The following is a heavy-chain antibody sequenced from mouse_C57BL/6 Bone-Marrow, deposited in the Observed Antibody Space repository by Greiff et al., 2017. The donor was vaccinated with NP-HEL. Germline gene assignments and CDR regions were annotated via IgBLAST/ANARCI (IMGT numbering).Heavy chain of an antibody. CDR3: TRSGGDSFDY. V-gene: IGHV1-15*01. D-gene: IGHD3-1*01. Sequence: VKLMESGAELVRPGASVTLSCKASGYTFTDYEMHWVKQTPVHGLEWIGAIDPGTGGTAYNQKFKGKAILTADKSSSTAYMELRSLTSEYAAVYYCTRSGGDSFDYWGQGTTLTVSS. CDR1: GYTFTDYE. J-gene: IGHJ2*01. CDR2: IDPGTGGT.